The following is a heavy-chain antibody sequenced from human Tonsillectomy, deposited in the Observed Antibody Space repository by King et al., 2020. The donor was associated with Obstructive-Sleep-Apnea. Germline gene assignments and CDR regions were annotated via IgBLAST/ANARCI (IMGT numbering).Heavy chain of an antibody. Sequence: VQLVESGGGLVQPGRSLRLSCAASGFTFDDYAMHWVRQAPGKGLEWVSGISWNSGSIGYADSVKGRFTISRDNAKNSLYLQMNSLTAEDTALYYCAKDSNYCSGGTCYGGYYGMDVWGQGTTVTVSS. CDR1: GFTFDDYA. V-gene: IGHV3-9*01. CDR3: AKDSNYCSGGTCYGGYYGMDV. D-gene: IGHD2-15*01. CDR2: ISWNSGSI. J-gene: IGHJ6*02.